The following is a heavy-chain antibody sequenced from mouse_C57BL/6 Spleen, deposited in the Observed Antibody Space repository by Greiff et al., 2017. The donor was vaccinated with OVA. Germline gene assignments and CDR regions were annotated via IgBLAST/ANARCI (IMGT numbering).Heavy chain of an antibody. CDR1: GFTFSSYG. V-gene: IGHV5-6*01. CDR3: ARPFYDYDWAFDY. CDR2: ISSGGSYT. D-gene: IGHD2-4*01. J-gene: IGHJ2*01. Sequence: EVQRVESGGDLVKPGGSLKLSCAASGFTFSSYGMSWVRQTPDKRLEWVATISSGGSYTYYPDSVKGRFTISRDNAKNTLYLQMSSLKSEDTAMYYCARPFYDYDWAFDYWGQGTTLTVSS.